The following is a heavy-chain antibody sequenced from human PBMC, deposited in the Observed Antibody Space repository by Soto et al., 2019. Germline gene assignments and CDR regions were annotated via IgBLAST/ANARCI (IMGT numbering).Heavy chain of an antibody. CDR1: GGSISSGGYY. CDR3: ARGWFGEIEAWIWFDP. D-gene: IGHD3-10*01. CDR2: IYYSGST. Sequence: PSETLSLTCTVSGGSISSGGYYWSWIRQHPGKGLEWIGYIYYSGSTYYNPSLKSRVTISVDTSKNQFSLKLSSVTAADTAVYYCARGWFGEIEAWIWFDPWGQGTLVTVSS. J-gene: IGHJ5*02. V-gene: IGHV4-31*03.